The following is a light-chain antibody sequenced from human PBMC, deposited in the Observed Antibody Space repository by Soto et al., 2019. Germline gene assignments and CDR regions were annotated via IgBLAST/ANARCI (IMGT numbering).Light chain of an antibody. CDR1: SSDVGGYNY. V-gene: IGLV2-8*01. J-gene: IGLJ1*01. Sequence: QSALTQPPSASGSPGQSVTISCTGTSSDVGGYNYVSWYQQHPGKAPQLMIYEVSKRPSGVPDRFSGSKSGNPDSLTVSGLQDEDEADYYCSSYAGSNHWVFGTGTKLTVL. CDR2: EVS. CDR3: SSYAGSNHWV.